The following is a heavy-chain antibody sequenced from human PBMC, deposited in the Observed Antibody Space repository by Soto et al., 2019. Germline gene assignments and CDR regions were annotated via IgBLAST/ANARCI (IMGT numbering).Heavy chain of an antibody. D-gene: IGHD4-17*01. Sequence: GASVKVSCKASGGTFSSYAISWVRQAPGEGLEWMGGIIPIFGTANYAQKFQGRDTITADESTSTAYMELSSPRSEDTAVYYCARDPPISGDSPQYYYYYGMDVWGQGTTVTVSS. CDR3: ARDPPISGDSPQYYYYYGMDV. CDR1: GGTFSSYA. CDR2: IIPIFGTA. V-gene: IGHV1-69*13. J-gene: IGHJ6*02.